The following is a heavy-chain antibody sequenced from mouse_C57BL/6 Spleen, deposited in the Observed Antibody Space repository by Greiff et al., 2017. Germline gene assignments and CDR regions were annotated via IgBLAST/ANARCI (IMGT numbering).Heavy chain of an antibody. Sequence: EVQLVESGGGLVQSGRSLRLSCATSGFTFSDFYMEWVRQAPGKGLEWIAASRNKANDYTTEYSASVKGRFIVSRDTSQSILYLQMNALRAEDTAIYYCARDDYYGRAYFDVWGTGTTVTVSS. CDR2: SRNKANDYTT. CDR3: ARDDYYGRAYFDV. J-gene: IGHJ1*03. D-gene: IGHD1-1*01. V-gene: IGHV7-1*01. CDR1: GFTFSDFY.